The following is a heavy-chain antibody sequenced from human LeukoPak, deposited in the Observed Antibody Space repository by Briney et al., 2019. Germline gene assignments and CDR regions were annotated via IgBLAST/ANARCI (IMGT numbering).Heavy chain of an antibody. CDR2: ISGSGGST. Sequence: GGSLRLSCAASGFAFSSYWMSWVRQAPGKGLEWVSAISGSGGSTYYADSVKGRFTISRDNSKNTLYLQMNSLRAEDTAVYYCAKSSARVSVYYYYYGMDVWGQGTTVTVSS. D-gene: IGHD5/OR15-5a*01. J-gene: IGHJ6*02. CDR3: AKSSARVSVYYYYYGMDV. V-gene: IGHV3-23*01. CDR1: GFAFSSYW.